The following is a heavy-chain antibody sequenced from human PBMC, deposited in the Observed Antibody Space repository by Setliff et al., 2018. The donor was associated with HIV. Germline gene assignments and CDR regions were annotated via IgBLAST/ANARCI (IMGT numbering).Heavy chain of an antibody. CDR3: ARRFLTTVVTLGFDI. CDR2: IYYSGHT. J-gene: IGHJ3*02. CDR1: GASINSSHFY. V-gene: IGHV4-39*01. D-gene: IGHD4-17*01. Sequence: TSETLSLTCTVSGASINSSHFYWGWIRQPPGKGLEWIGSIYYSGHTYYNSSLKSRVTISVDTSKNQFSLKLTSVTAADTAVYYCARRFLTTVVTLGFDIWGQGTMVTVSS.